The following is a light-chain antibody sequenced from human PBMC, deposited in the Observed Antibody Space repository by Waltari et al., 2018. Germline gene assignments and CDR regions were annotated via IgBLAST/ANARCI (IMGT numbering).Light chain of an antibody. CDR2: GTS. CDR3: QHYVTLPAT. V-gene: IGKV3-20*01. J-gene: IGKJ1*01. Sequence: EIVLTQSPGTLSLSPGERATLSCRASQSVGRSLAWYQQKPGQAPRPLIYGTSNRATGIPDRCSGSGSGTDFSLTISRLEPEDFAVYYCQHYVTLPATFGQGTKVEIK. CDR1: QSVGRS.